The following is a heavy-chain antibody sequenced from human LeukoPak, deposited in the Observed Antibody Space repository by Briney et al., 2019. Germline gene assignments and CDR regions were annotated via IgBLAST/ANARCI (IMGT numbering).Heavy chain of an antibody. V-gene: IGHV3-30*15. CDR2: ISYDGNNK. CDR1: GFTFNNYA. J-gene: IGHJ4*02. D-gene: IGHD6-19*01. CDR3: ASSRSGWIYFDY. Sequence: PGGSLRLSCAASGFTFNNYALHWVRQPPGKGLEWVAVISYDGNNKYYADSVKGRFTISRDNSKNTLYLQMSSLRVEDTAVYYCASSRSGWIYFDYWGQGTLVTVSS.